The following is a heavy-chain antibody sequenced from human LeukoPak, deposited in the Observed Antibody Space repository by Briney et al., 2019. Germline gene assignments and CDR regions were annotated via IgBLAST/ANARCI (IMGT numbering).Heavy chain of an antibody. CDR1: GYTFTSYG. V-gene: IGHV1-18*01. J-gene: IGHJ4*02. Sequence: ASVKVSCKASGYTFTSYGISWVRQAPGQGLEWMGWISAYNGNTNYAQKLQGRVTMTTDTSTSTAYMELRSLRSDDTAVYYCARVSRHPLPYYDSSGSEGGYFDYWGQGTLVTVSS. D-gene: IGHD3-22*01. CDR2: ISAYNGNT. CDR3: ARVSRHPLPYYDSSGSEGGYFDY.